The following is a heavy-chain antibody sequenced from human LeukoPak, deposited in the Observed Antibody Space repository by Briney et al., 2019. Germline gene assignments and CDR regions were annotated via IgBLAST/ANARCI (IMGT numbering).Heavy chain of an antibody. CDR1: GGSISTSSYY. D-gene: IGHD3-22*01. CDR2: IFYSGST. J-gene: IGHJ4*02. CDR3: ARVGWYYDSSGSRPFDY. Sequence: KPSETLSLTCTVSGGSISTSSYYWGWVRQPPGKGLEWIGNIFYSGSTYYSPSLKSRVTISLDTSRNQFSLKLNSVTAADTAVYYCARVGWYYDSSGSRPFDYWGQGTLVTVSS. V-gene: IGHV4-39*07.